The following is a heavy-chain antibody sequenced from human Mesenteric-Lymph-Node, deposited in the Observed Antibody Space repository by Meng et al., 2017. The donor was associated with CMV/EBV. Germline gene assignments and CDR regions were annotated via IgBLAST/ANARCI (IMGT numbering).Heavy chain of an antibody. V-gene: IGHV3-7*01. CDR1: GFTFNSYW. CDR3: ARGFWDILVIPASTSIWDY. CDR2: IKQDGSDK. Sequence: GESLKISCAASGFTFNSYWMSWVRQAPGKGLEWVANIKQDGSDKYYVGSVKGRFTISRDSAKNSLYLLMNSLGSEDTALYYFARGFWDILVIPASTSIWDYLGQGTLGTVSS. J-gene: IGHJ4*02. D-gene: IGHD2-2*01.